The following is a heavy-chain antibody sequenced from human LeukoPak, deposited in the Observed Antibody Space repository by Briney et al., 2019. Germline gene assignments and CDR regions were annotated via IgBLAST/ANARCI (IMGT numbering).Heavy chain of an antibody. CDR3: ARGRIAAAGTGRYGMDV. Sequence: ASVKVSCKASGYTFTGYYMHWVRQAPGQGLEWMGWINPNSGGTNYAQKFQGRVTMTRDTSISTAYMELSRLRSDDTAVCYCARGRIAAAGTGRYGMDVWGQGTTVTVSS. CDR2: INPNSGGT. D-gene: IGHD6-13*01. J-gene: IGHJ6*02. V-gene: IGHV1-2*02. CDR1: GYTFTGYY.